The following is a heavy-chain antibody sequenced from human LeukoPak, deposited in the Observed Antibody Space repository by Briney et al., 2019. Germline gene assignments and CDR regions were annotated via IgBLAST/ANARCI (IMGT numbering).Heavy chain of an antibody. D-gene: IGHD1-26*01. J-gene: IGHJ4*02. CDR1: GFTFSSYA. CDR3: ARDNEWELLSYFDY. Sequence: GGSLRLSCAASGFTFSSYAMHWVRRAPGKGLEWVAVISYDGSNKYYADSVKGRFTISRDNSKNTLYLQMNSLRAEDTAVYYCARDNEWELLSYFDYWGQGTLVTVSS. CDR2: ISYDGSNK. V-gene: IGHV3-30-3*01.